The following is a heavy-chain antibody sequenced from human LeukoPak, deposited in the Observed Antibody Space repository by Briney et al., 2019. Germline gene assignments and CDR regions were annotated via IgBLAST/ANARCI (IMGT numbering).Heavy chain of an antibody. D-gene: IGHD3-10*01. CDR2: ISSSGSTI. CDR3: ARENYGSGSYYLYYYYYYMDV. J-gene: IGHJ6*03. V-gene: IGHV3-48*03. CDR1: GFTFSSYE. Sequence: GGSLRLSCATSGFTFSSYEMHWVRQAPGKGLEWVSYISSSGSTIYYADSVKGRFTISRDNSKNTLYLQMNSLRAEDTAVYYCARENYGSGSYYLYYYYYYMDVWGKGTTVTVSS.